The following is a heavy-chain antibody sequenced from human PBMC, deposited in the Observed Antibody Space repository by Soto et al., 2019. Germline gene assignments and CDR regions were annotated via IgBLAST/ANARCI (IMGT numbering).Heavy chain of an antibody. CDR1: GFTVSTYG. CDR2: ISRDGGTK. Sequence: QVQLVESGGGVVQTGRSLRLSCAVSGFTVSTYGMHWVRQAPGKGLEWVAVISRDGGTKYYADSVKGRFTIYRDNSRNKLFLEMNSLRGDDIAVYYCTGEVASGYWGQGTLVTVSS. J-gene: IGHJ4*02. D-gene: IGHD2-8*02. V-gene: IGHV3-30*03. CDR3: TGEVASGY.